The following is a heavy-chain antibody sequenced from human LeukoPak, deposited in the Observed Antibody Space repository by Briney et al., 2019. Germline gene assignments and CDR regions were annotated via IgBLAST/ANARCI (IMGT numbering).Heavy chain of an antibody. CDR3: ARGDGDYFDC. V-gene: IGHV3-30*04. D-gene: IGHD4-17*01. J-gene: IGHJ4*02. Sequence: GRSLRLSCAASGFTFSSYAMHWVRQAPGKGLEWVAVISYDGSNKYYADSVKGRFTISRDNSKNTLCLQMNSLRAEDTAVYYCARGDGDYFDCWGQGTLVTVSS. CDR1: GFTFSSYA. CDR2: ISYDGSNK.